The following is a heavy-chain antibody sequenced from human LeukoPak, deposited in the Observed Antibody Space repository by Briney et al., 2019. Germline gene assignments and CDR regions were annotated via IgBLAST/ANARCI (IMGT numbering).Heavy chain of an antibody. CDR2: IYYSGST. J-gene: IGHJ4*02. CDR1: GGSISSYY. CDR3: ARGSIIVVVNRYYFDY. V-gene: IGHV4-59*12. D-gene: IGHD3-22*01. Sequence: PSETLSLTCTVSGGSISSYYWSWIRQPPGKGLEWIGYIYYSGSTNYNPSLKSRVTISVDTSKNQFSLRLSSVTAADTAVYYCARGSIIVVVNRYYFDYWGQGTLVTVSS.